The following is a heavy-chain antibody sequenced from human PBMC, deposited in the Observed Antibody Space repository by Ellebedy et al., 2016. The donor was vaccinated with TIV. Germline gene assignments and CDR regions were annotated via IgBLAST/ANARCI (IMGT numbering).Heavy chain of an antibody. CDR2: MYYSGST. Sequence: MPGGSLRLSCTVSGVSISTSSYYWGWIRQPPGKGLEWIGSMYYSGSTYYNPSLKSRVTISVDTSKNQFSLKLSSVTAADTAVYYCARVTYNWNERMSWFDFWGQGTLVTVSS. CDR1: GVSISTSSYY. J-gene: IGHJ5*01. V-gene: IGHV4-39*07. D-gene: IGHD1-1*01. CDR3: ARVTYNWNERMSWFDF.